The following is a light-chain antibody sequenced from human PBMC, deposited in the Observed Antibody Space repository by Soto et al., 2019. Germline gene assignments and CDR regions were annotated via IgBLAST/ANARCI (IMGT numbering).Light chain of an antibody. CDR3: QHWNDYSWT. J-gene: IGKJ1*01. V-gene: IGKV1-5*03. Sequence: DIHMTQSPSTLSASVGDRVTITCRASQSISIWLAWYQQKPGKAPNLLIYKTSSLETGVPSRFSGSGSGTEFTLTISSLQPDDFAPYYWQHWNDYSWTFGQGTKVEVQ. CDR2: KTS. CDR1: QSISIW.